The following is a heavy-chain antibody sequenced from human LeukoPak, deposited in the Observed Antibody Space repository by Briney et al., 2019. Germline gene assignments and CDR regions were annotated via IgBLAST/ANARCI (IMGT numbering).Heavy chain of an antibody. CDR1: GYSFTSYW. Sequence: GEYLKISCKGSGYSFTSYWIGWVRQMPGKGLERMGIIYPGDSDTRYSPSFRGQVTISADKSISTAYLQWSSLKASDTAMYYCARPSDGDYFDAFDIWGQGTMVTVSS. V-gene: IGHV5-51*01. CDR2: IYPGDSDT. J-gene: IGHJ3*02. CDR3: ARPSDGDYFDAFDI. D-gene: IGHD4-17*01.